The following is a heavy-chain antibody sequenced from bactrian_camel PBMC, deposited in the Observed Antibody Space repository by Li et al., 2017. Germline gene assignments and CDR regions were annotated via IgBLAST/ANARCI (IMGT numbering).Heavy chain of an antibody. D-gene: IGHD1*01. V-gene: IGHV3S1*01. CDR3: AADLVRSERARCEINS. CDR2: IDSDGRT. J-gene: IGHJ4*01. Sequence: HVQLVESGGGSAEAGGSLRLSCASSGNTASLYCMAWFRQAPGRELEGVAAIDSDGRTHYADSFQGRFTVSTDNARKFLYLQLNDLKTEDTAMYYCAADLVRSERARCEINSWGQGTQVTVS. CDR1: GNTASLYC.